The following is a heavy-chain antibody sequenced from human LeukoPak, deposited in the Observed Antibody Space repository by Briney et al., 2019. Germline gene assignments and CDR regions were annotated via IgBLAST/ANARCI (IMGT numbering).Heavy chain of an antibody. D-gene: IGHD3-9*01. V-gene: IGHV4-34*01. CDR3: ARPTIFEYYFDS. Sequence: PSETLSLTCAVYGGSFSGYSWAWIRQPPEKGLEWIGEVNHGGSTNYNPSLKSRPTISADTSNNQFSLKLSSVTAADTAVYYCARPTIFEYYFDSWGQGTLVTVSS. J-gene: IGHJ4*02. CDR2: VNHGGST. CDR1: GGSFSGYS.